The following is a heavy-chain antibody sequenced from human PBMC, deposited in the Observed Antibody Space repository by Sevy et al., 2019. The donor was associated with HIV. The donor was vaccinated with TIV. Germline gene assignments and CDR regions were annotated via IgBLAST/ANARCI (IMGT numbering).Heavy chain of an antibody. CDR3: AKVYSSSWYYYYGMDV. J-gene: IGHJ6*02. CDR2: ISWNSGSI. Sequence: GGSLRLSCAASGFTFDDYAMHWVRQAPGKGLEWVSGISWNSGSIGNADSVKGRFTISRDNAKNSLYLQMNSLRAEDTALYYCAKVYSSSWYYYYGMDVWGQGTTVTVSS. D-gene: IGHD6-13*01. V-gene: IGHV3-9*01. CDR1: GFTFDDYA.